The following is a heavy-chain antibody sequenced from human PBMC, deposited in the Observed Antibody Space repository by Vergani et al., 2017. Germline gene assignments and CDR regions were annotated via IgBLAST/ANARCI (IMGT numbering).Heavy chain of an antibody. CDR3: AAVPIAAAGSFYYYYGMDV. J-gene: IGHJ6*02. D-gene: IGHD6-13*01. V-gene: IGHV1-58*02. Sequence: QLVQSGAEVKKPGTSVKVSCKASGFTFTSSAMQWVRQARGQRLEWIGWIVVGSGNTNYAQKFQERDTITRDMSTSTAYMELSSLRSEATAVYYCAAVPIAAAGSFYYYYGMDVWSQGTTVTVSS. CDR2: IVVGSGNT. CDR1: GFTFTSSA.